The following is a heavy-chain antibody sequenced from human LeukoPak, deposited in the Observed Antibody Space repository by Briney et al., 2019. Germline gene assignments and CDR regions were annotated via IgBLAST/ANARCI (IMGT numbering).Heavy chain of an antibody. Sequence: GGSLRLSCTASGFTFCEYVLSCVRQAPGKGLEWLGFIRNQAHGWTTEYATSVKGRFTFSRDDSKRIAYLQMDSLKTEDTAVYYCTRDGWSTMHPRYWGQGTLVTVSS. D-gene: IGHD2-2*01. J-gene: IGHJ4*02. CDR2: IRNQAHGWTT. CDR3: TRDGWSTMHPRY. CDR1: GFTFCEYV. V-gene: IGHV3-49*04.